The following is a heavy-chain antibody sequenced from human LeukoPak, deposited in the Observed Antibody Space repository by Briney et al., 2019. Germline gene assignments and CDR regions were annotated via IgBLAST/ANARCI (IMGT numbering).Heavy chain of an antibody. CDR3: ARLKVEMATSDAFDI. Sequence: SETLSLTCAVSGGSISSSSYYWGWIRQPPGKGLEWIGSIYYSGSTYYNPSLKSRVTISVDTSKNQFSLKLSSVTAADTAVYYCARLKVEMATSDAFDIWGQGTMVTVSS. D-gene: IGHD5-24*01. V-gene: IGHV4-39*01. CDR2: IYYSGST. J-gene: IGHJ3*02. CDR1: GGSISSSSYY.